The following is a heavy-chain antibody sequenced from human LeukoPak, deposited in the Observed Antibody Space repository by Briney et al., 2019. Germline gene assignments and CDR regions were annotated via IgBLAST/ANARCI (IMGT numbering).Heavy chain of an antibody. CDR2: IYYSGST. Sequence: SETLSLTCTVSGGSISSGDYYWSWIRQPPGKGLDWIGYIYYSGSTYYNPSLKSRVTISLDTSKNQFSLKLSSVTAADTAVYYCAGLRSDYFDYWGQGTLVTVSS. CDR3: AGLRSDYFDY. V-gene: IGHV4-30-4*01. D-gene: IGHD4-17*01. J-gene: IGHJ4*02. CDR1: GGSISSGDYY.